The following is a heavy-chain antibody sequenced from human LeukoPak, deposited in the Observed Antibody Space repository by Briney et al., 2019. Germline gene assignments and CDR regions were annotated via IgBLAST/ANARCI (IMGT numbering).Heavy chain of an antibody. V-gene: IGHV1-18*01. CDR3: ATTATPYSSSWLTWAHAHYYYYYYMDV. CDR1: GYTFSTYS. D-gene: IGHD6-13*01. Sequence: GASVKVSCKASGYTFSTYSISWVRQAPGQGLEWMGWISAYNGNTNYAQKLQGRVTMTTDTSTSTAYMELRSLRSDDTAVYYCATTATPYSSSWLTWAHAHYYYYYYMDVWGKGTTVTVSS. CDR2: ISAYNGNT. J-gene: IGHJ6*03.